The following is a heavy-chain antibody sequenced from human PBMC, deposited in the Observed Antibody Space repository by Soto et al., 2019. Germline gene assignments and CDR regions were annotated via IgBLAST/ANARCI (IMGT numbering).Heavy chain of an antibody. D-gene: IGHD1-26*01. CDR2: ISYDGSNK. CDR1: GFTFSSYG. CDR3: AKDVVVGATTGLGDYYYYYGMDV. J-gene: IGHJ6*02. Sequence: GGSLRLCCAASGFTFSSYGMHWVRQAPGKGLEWVAVISYDGSNKYYADSVKGRFTISRDNSKNTLYLQMNSLRAEDTAVHYCAKDVVVGATTGLGDYYYYYGMDVWGQGTTVTVSS. V-gene: IGHV3-30*18.